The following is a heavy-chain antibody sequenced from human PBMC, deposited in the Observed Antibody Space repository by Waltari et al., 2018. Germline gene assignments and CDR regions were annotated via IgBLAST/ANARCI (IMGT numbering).Heavy chain of an antibody. CDR3: AWYIHDYGDYPPIFYWYFDL. CDR1: GGTFSSYA. Sequence: QVQLVQSGAEVKKPGSSVKVSCKASGGTFSSYAISWVRQAPGQGLGWMGGIIPIFGTANYAQKFQGRVTITADESTSTAYMELSSLRSEDTAVYYCAWYIHDYGDYPPIFYWYFDLWGRGTLVTVSS. D-gene: IGHD4-17*01. J-gene: IGHJ2*01. V-gene: IGHV1-69*13. CDR2: IIPIFGTA.